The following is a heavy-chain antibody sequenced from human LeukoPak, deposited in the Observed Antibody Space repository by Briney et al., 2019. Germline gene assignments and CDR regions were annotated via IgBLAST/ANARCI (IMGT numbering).Heavy chain of an antibody. CDR3: AKPSGRYGDYVPLAFDI. V-gene: IGHV3-23*01. D-gene: IGHD4-17*01. CDR1: GFTFSSYA. J-gene: IGHJ3*02. CDR2: ISGSGGST. Sequence: GGSLRLSCEASGFTFSSYAMSWVRQAPGKGLEWVSAISGSGGSTYYADSVKGRFTISRDNCKNTLYLQMNSLRAEDTAVYYCAKPSGRYGDYVPLAFDIWGQGTMVTVSS.